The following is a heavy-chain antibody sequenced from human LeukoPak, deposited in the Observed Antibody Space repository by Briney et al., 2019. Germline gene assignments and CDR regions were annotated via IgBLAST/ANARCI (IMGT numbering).Heavy chain of an antibody. V-gene: IGHV4-59*12. CDR2: IYYSGST. CDR3: ARVRGYDYVWGSYRPPRGWFDP. J-gene: IGHJ5*02. Sequence: SETLSLTCTVSGGSISSYYWSWIRQPPGKGLEWIGYIYYSGSTNYNPSLKSRVTISVDTSKNQFSLKLSSVTAADTAVYYCARVRGYDYVWGSYRPPRGWFDPWGQGTLVTVSS. D-gene: IGHD3-16*02. CDR1: GGSISSYY.